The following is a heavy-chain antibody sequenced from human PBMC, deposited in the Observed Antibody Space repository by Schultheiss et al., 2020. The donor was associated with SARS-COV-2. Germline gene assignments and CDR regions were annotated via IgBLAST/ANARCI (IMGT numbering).Heavy chain of an antibody. Sequence: SETLSLTCTVSGGSINNGDYFWSWIRQPPGKALEWIGYIYYSGNTYYNPSLRSRISMSVDTSKNQFSLRMTSVTAADTAVYYCAREHVEMTTIRYYYHGLDVWGQGTTVTVSS. CDR1: GGSINNGDYF. CDR2: IYYSGNT. D-gene: IGHD5-24*01. J-gene: IGHJ6*02. CDR3: AREHVEMTTIRYYYHGLDV. V-gene: IGHV4-30-4*01.